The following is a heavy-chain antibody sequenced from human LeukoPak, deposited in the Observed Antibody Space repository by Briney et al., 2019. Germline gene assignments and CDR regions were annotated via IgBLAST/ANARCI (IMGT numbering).Heavy chain of an antibody. Sequence: SETLSLTCTVSGGSICSYYWSWIRQPAGKGLEWIGRIYTSGSTNYNPSLKSRVTMSLDTSKNQFSLKLSSVTAADTAVYYCARHKYSSSWYRFDPWGQGTLVTVSS. J-gene: IGHJ5*02. CDR1: GGSICSYY. D-gene: IGHD6-13*01. CDR3: ARHKYSSSWYRFDP. CDR2: IYTSGST. V-gene: IGHV4-4*07.